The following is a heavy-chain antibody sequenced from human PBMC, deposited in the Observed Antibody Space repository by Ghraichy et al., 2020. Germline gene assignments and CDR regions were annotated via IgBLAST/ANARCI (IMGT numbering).Heavy chain of an antibody. Sequence: ASVKVSCKASGYTFTSYAMHWVRQAPGQRLEWMGWINAGNGNTKYSQKFQGRVTITRDTSASTAYMELSSLRSEDTAVYYCARAGDGIAAPGTEPFDYWGQGTLVTVSS. D-gene: IGHD6-13*01. J-gene: IGHJ4*02. V-gene: IGHV1-3*01. CDR3: ARAGDGIAAPGTEPFDY. CDR1: GYTFTSYA. CDR2: INAGNGNT.